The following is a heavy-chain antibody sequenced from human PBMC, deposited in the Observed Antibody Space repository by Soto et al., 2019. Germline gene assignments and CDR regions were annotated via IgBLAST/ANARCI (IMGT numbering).Heavy chain of an antibody. J-gene: IGHJ5*02. CDR1: GFTVSSNY. D-gene: IGHD4-17*01. CDR2: IYSGGST. Sequence: EVQLVESGGGLVQPGGSLRLSCAASGFTVSSNYMSWVRQAPGKGLEWVSVIYSGGSTYYADSVKGRFTISRDNSKNTLYLQMNSLRAEDTAVYYCASLVRPLKSYGDPRALPIDPWGQGTLVTVSS. V-gene: IGHV3-66*01. CDR3: ASLVRPLKSYGDPRALPIDP.